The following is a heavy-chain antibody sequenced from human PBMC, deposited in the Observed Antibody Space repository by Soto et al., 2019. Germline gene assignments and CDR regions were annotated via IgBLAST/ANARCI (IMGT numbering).Heavy chain of an antibody. CDR2: INAGNGNT. Sequence: ASVKVSCKASGYTFTSYAMHWVRQAPGQRLEWMGWINAGNGNTKYSQKFQGRVTITRDTSASTAYMELSSLRSEDTAVYYCARDSGDNWNFRSSAFDIWGQGTMVTVSS. CDR1: GYTFTSYA. J-gene: IGHJ3*02. CDR3: ARDSGDNWNFRSSAFDI. D-gene: IGHD1-7*01. V-gene: IGHV1-3*01.